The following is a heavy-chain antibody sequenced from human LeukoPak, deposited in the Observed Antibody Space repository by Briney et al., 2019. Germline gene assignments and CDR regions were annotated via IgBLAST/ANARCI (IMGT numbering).Heavy chain of an antibody. V-gene: IGHV4-59*01. D-gene: IGHD3-22*01. CDR2: IYYSGNT. CDR3: AREGMIGHHNWFDP. CDR1: GDSISHYY. Sequence: SETLSLTCTVSGDSISHYYFSWIRQPPGKGLEWIGYIYYSGNTNYNPSLKSRITMSVDTSKSQVSLRLRSVTAADTAVYYCAREGMIGHHNWFDPWGQGTLVSVSS. J-gene: IGHJ5*02.